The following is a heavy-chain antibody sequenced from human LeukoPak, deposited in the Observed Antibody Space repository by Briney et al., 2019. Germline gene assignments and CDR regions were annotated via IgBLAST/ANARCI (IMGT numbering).Heavy chain of an antibody. D-gene: IGHD3-9*01. CDR3: ASFLRYLDWLSFDY. J-gene: IGHJ4*02. CDR2: INHSGST. Sequence: SETLSLTCAVYGGSFSGYYWSWIRQPPGKGLEWIGEINHSGSTYYNPSLKSRVTISVDTSKNQFSLKLSSVTAADTAVYYCASFLRYLDWLSFDYWGQGTLVTVSS. CDR1: GGSFSGYY. V-gene: IGHV4-34*01.